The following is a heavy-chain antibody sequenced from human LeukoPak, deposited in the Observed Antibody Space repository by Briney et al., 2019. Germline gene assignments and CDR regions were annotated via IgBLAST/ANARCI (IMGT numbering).Heavy chain of an antibody. V-gene: IGHV3-30*02. J-gene: IGHJ4*02. CDR2: IRYDGSNK. CDR3: AKDYFDWSSYYFDY. D-gene: IGHD3-9*01. CDR1: GFTFSSYG. Sequence: GGSLRLSCAASGFTFSSYGMHWVRQAPGKGLEWVAFIRYDGSNKYYADSVKGRFTISRDNSKNTLYLQMNSLRAEDTAVYYCAKDYFDWSSYYFDYWGQGTLVTVSS.